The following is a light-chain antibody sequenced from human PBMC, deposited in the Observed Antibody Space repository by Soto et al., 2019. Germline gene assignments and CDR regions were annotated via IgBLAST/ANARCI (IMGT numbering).Light chain of an antibody. CDR1: QSVSSSY. J-gene: IGKJ1*01. CDR3: QQYAGSRT. V-gene: IGKV3-20*01. CDR2: GAS. Sequence: EIVLTQSPGTLSLSPGERAPLSCRASQSVSSSYLAWYQQKPGQAPRLLIYGASSRATGIPDRFSGSGSGTDFTLTISRLEPEDFAVYYCQQYAGSRTFGQGTKVDIK.